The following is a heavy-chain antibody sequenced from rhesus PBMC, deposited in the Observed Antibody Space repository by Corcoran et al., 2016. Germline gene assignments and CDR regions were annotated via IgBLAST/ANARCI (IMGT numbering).Heavy chain of an antibody. CDR3: ARTRGVDV. CDR2: IDGNSAST. CDR1: GGSISGYY. V-gene: IGHV4-73*01. J-gene: IGHJ5-1*01. Sequence: QVTLQQWGEGLVKHSETLSLTCAVYGGSISGYYWNWIRQPPGKGLEWIGNIDGNSASTNYNPSHKTRDTISKDTSKKQVALKLSSVTAADTAVYYCARTRGVDVWGPGVLVTVSS.